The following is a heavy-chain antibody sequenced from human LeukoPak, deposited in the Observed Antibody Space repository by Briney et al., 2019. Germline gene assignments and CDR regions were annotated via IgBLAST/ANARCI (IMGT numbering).Heavy chain of an antibody. CDR1: GFSLTSNA. V-gene: IGHV3-30*03. CDR3: ARDIRVRYMPMVRAVEYYQYHAMDV. J-gene: IGHJ6*02. Sequence: GGSLRLSCAASGFSLTSNAMHRVRPAPGKGLAWVAFISHEGNKTYSADSVKGRFLVSRDSCEITLFLEMDSLRRDDTAVYYCARDIRVRYMPMVRAVEYYQYHAMDVWGQGTTVSVYS. D-gene: IGHD3-10*01. CDR2: ISHEGNKT.